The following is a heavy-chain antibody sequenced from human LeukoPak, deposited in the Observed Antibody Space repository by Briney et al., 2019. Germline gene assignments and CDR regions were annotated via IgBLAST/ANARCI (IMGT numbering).Heavy chain of an antibody. V-gene: IGHV1-8*01. Sequence: ASVKVSCKASGYTFTSYDINWVRQATGQGLEWMGWMNPNSGNTGYAQKFQDRVTMITDTSTTTAYMELRSLTSDDTAVYYCARAGAVVDNWFDPWGQGTLVTVSS. D-gene: IGHD2-15*01. CDR2: MNPNSGNT. CDR3: ARAGAVVDNWFDP. CDR1: GYTFTSYD. J-gene: IGHJ5*02.